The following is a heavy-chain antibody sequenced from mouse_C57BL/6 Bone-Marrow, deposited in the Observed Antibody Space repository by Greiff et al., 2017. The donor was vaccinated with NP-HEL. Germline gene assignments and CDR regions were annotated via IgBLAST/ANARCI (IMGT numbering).Heavy chain of an antibody. CDR1: GYTFTSYG. J-gene: IGHJ3*01. D-gene: IGHD1-1*01. V-gene: IGHV1-81*01. CDR2: IYPRSGNT. CDR3: ASHYYGSSLAWFAY. Sequence: VKLMESGAELARPGASVKLSCKASGYTFTSYGISWVKQRTGQGLEWIGEIYPRSGNTYYNEKFKGKATLTADKSSSTAYMELRSLTSEDSAVYFCASHYYGSSLAWFAYWGQGTLVTVSA.